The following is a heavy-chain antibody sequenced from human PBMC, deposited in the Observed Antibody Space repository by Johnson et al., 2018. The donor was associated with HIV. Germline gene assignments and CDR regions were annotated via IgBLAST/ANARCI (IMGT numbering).Heavy chain of an antibody. V-gene: IGHV3-64*01. CDR2: ISSNGGST. CDR1: GFTFSSYA. J-gene: IGHJ3*02. CDR3: ARDEPTDDAFDI. Sequence: EVQLVESGGGVARPGGSLRLSCAASGFTFSSYAMHWVRQAPGKVLEYVSAISSNGGSTYYANSVKGRFTISRDNSKNTLYLQMGSLRAEDMAVYYCARDEPTDDAFDIWGQGTMVTVSS.